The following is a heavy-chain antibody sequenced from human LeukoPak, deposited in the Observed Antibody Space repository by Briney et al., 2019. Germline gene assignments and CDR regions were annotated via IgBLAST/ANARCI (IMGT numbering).Heavy chain of an antibody. D-gene: IGHD3-16*01. CDR2: MYHSGST. Sequence: SETLSLTCTVSGYSISIGYYWGWIRQSPGKGLEWIATMYHSGSTYYNPSLKSRVTISVDTSKNQFSLKVSSVTAADTAVYYCAREGEVSYFYYWGQGTLVTVSS. V-gene: IGHV4-38-2*02. CDR1: GYSISIGYY. CDR3: AREGEVSYFYY. J-gene: IGHJ4*02.